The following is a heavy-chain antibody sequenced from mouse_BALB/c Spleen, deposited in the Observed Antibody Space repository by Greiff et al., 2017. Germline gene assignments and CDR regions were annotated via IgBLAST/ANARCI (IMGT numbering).Heavy chain of an antibody. CDR1: GFTFSNYW. CDR2: IRLKSNNYAT. CDR3: TRDGSSWDY. Sequence: EVKVEESGGGLVQPGGSMKLSCVASGFTFSNYWMNWVRQSPEKGLEWVAEIRLKSNNYATHYAESVKGRFTISRDDSKSSVYLQMNNLRAEDTGIYYCTRDGSSWDYWGQGTTLTVAS. V-gene: IGHV6-6*02. D-gene: IGHD1-1*01. J-gene: IGHJ2*01.